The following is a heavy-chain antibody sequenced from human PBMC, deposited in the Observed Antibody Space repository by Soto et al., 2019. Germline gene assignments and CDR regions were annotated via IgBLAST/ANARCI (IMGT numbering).Heavy chain of an antibody. D-gene: IGHD3-9*01. CDR2: IDPSDSYT. CDR1: GYSFTSYW. CDR3: AIPTYYDILTGPPYGMDV. Sequence: PGESLKISCKGSGYSFTSYWISWVRQMPGKGLEWMGRIDPSDSYTNYSPSFQGHVTISADKSISNAYLQWSSLKASDTAMYYCAIPTYYDILTGPPYGMDVWGQGTTVTVSS. V-gene: IGHV5-10-1*01. J-gene: IGHJ6*02.